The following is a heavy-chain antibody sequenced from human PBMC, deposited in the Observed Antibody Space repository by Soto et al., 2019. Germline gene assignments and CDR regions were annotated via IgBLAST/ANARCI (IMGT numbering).Heavy chain of an antibody. V-gene: IGHV1-69*06. CDR3: ARDLGYSSSAH. D-gene: IGHD6-6*01. CDR1: GGTFSSYA. CDR2: IIPIFGTA. Sequence: GASVKVSCKASGGTFSSYAISWVRQAPGQGLEWMGGIIPIFGTANYAQKFQGRVTITADKSTSTAYMEPSSLRSEDTAVYYCARDLGYSSSAHWGQGTLVTVSS. J-gene: IGHJ4*02.